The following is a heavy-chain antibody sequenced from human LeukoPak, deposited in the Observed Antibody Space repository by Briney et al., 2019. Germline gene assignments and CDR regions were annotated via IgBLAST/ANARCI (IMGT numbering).Heavy chain of an antibody. CDR3: TRVGGSYYPYYYYMDV. V-gene: IGHV3-49*04. CDR2: IRSKAYGGTT. CDR1: GFTLGDYA. D-gene: IGHD1-26*01. Sequence: GRSLRLSCTASGFTLGDYAMSCVRQAPGKGLEWGGFIRSKAYGGTTEYAASVKGRFTISRDDSKSIAYLQMNSLKTEDTAVYYCTRVGGSYYPYYYYMDVWGKGTTVTVSS. J-gene: IGHJ6*03.